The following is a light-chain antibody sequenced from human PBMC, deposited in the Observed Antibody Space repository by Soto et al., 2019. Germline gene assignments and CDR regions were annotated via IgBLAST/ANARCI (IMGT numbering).Light chain of an antibody. J-gene: IGKJ1*01. Sequence: EIVLTQSPGTLSLSPGERATLSCSASQSVSSSYLAWYPQKPGQAPRLLIYGASSRATGIPDRFSGSGSGTDFTLTISRLEPEDFAVYYCQQYGSSPGTFGQGTKVGIK. CDR3: QQYGSSPGT. CDR1: QSVSSSY. V-gene: IGKV3-20*01. CDR2: GAS.